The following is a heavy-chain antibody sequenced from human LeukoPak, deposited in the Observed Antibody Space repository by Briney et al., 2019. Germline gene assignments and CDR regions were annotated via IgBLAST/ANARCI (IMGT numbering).Heavy chain of an antibody. Sequence: ASVKVSCKASGYTFTSYAMNWVRQATGQGLEWMGWINTNTGNPTYAQGFTGRFVFSLDTSVSTAYLQISSLKAEDTAVYYCAREDKQQLTRRPIDYWGQGTLVTVSS. V-gene: IGHV7-4-1*02. D-gene: IGHD6-13*01. CDR3: AREDKQQLTRRPIDY. CDR2: INTNTGNP. CDR1: GYTFTSYA. J-gene: IGHJ4*02.